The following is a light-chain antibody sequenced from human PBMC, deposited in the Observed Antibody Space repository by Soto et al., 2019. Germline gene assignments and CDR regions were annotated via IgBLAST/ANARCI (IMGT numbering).Light chain of an antibody. V-gene: IGKV3-15*01. J-gene: IGKJ1*01. Sequence: EIVLTQSPATLSLSPGEGATLSCMASQSVSSNLAWYQQKPGQAPRLLIYAASIRATGIPARFSGSGSGTEFTLTISSLQSEDFAVYYCQQYSNWPRTFGHGTKVDNK. CDR2: AAS. CDR1: QSVSSN. CDR3: QQYSNWPRT.